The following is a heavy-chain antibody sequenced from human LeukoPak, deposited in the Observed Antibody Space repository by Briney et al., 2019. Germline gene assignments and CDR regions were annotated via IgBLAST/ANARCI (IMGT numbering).Heavy chain of an antibody. CDR3: ARDPGVRGVYYNYFDP. D-gene: IGHD3-10*01. V-gene: IGHV3-74*01. CDR2: LSGDGTIA. Sequence: GGSLRLSCAGSGFTFANYWMHWVRQDPGQGLVWLSRLSGDGTIATYADSVKDRFTISRDNAKKTLYLQLTSLRAEDTAVYFCARDPGVRGVYYNYFDPWGQGTLVTVSS. J-gene: IGHJ5*02. CDR1: GFTFANYW.